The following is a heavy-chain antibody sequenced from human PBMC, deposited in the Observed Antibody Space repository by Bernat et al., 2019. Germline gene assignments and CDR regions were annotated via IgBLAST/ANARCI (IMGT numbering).Heavy chain of an antibody. J-gene: IGHJ4*02. CDR3: TRTRSGANGGDY. CDR2: TYHRSQWHY. Sequence: QIQLHQSGPGLLRPSQILSLTCAISGDTVSSNNAAWDWIRQSPSRGLEWLGRTYHRSQWHYDYAASVKSRITVNPDTSKNQFSLQLRSVTPDDTAIYYCTRTRSGANGGDYWGQGTLVTVSS. V-gene: IGHV6-1*01. D-gene: IGHD3-22*01. CDR1: GDTVSSNNAA.